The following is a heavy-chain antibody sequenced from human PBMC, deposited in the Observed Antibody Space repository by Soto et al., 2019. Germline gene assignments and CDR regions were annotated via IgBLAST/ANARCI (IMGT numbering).Heavy chain of an antibody. CDR3: AHSFDYGRHYQGPQYYFDY. CDR1: GFSLSTSGVG. CDR2: IYWNDDK. D-gene: IGHD4-17*01. V-gene: IGHV2-5*01. Sequence: ASGPTLVNPTQTLTLTCTFSGFSLSTSGVGVGWIRQPPGKALEWLALIYWNDDKRYSPSLKSRLTITKDTSKNQVVLTMTNMDPVDTATYYCAHSFDYGRHYQGPQYYFDYWGQGTLVTAPQ. J-gene: IGHJ4*02.